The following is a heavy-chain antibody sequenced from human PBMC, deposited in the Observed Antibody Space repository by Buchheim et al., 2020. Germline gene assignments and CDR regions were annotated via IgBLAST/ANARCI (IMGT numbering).Heavy chain of an antibody. Sequence: EVQLLESGGGLVQPGGSLRLSCAASGFTFSNYAMRWVRQAPGKGLEWVSEISGSGGSTYYADSVKGRFTISRDHSKTTLHLQMSSLRAEDTAIYYCAARSDYWGQGTL. CDR3: AARSDY. V-gene: IGHV3-23*01. CDR1: GFTFSNYA. J-gene: IGHJ4*02. CDR2: ISGSGGST.